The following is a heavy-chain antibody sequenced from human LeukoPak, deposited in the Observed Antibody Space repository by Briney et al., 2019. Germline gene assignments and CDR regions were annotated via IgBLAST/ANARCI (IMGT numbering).Heavy chain of an antibody. CDR3: ARSTRVVTAFDY. CDR1: GFTFSNYA. Sequence: PGGSLRLSCAASGFTFSNYAMHWVRQAPGKGLEWVAVISYDGSNEYYADSVKGRFTISRDNSKNTLYLQMNSLRAEDTAVYYCARSTRVVTAFDYWGQGTLVTVSS. D-gene: IGHD4-23*01. V-gene: IGHV3-30*04. CDR2: ISYDGSNE. J-gene: IGHJ4*02.